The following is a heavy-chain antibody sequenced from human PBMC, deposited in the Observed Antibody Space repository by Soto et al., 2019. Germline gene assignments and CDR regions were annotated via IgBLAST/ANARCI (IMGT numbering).Heavy chain of an antibody. CDR2: IYYSGST. CDR3: ARDLIAAAGPPYY. J-gene: IGHJ4*02. CDR1: GGSISSGDYY. Sequence: SETLSLTCTVSGGSISSGDYYWSWIRQPPGKGLEWIGYIYYSGSTYYNPSLKSRVTISVDTSKNQFSLKLSSVTAADTAVYYCARDLIAAAGPPYYWGQGTLVTVSS. D-gene: IGHD6-13*01. V-gene: IGHV4-30-4*01.